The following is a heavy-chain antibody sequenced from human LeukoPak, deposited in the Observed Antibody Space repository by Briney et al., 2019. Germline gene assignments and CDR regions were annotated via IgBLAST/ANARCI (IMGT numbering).Heavy chain of an antibody. CDR3: ARGGVDDIWSGYYLFDY. CDR2: INSDGSST. D-gene: IGHD3-3*01. J-gene: IGHJ4*02. V-gene: IGHV3-74*01. Sequence: GGSLRLSCAASGFTFSSYWMHWVRQAPGKRLVWVSRINSDGSSTSYADSVKGRFTISRDNAKNTLYLQMNSLRAEGTAGYYCARGGVDDIWSGYYLFDYWGQGTLVTVSS. CDR1: GFTFSSYW.